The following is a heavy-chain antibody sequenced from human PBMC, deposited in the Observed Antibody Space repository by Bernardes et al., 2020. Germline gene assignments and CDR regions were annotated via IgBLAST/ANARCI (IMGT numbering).Heavy chain of an antibody. Sequence: GWSLIRSCATSGFTFSTYAMSWVRQAPGKGLEWVSSISGSGGSIYYADSVKGRFTISRDNSKNTLFLQMNSLRAEDTAVYYCAKDRESLAVAHFDYWGQGTLVTVSS. D-gene: IGHD6-19*01. J-gene: IGHJ4*02. CDR3: AKDRESLAVAHFDY. CDR2: ISGSGGSI. CDR1: GFTFSTYA. V-gene: IGHV3-23*01.